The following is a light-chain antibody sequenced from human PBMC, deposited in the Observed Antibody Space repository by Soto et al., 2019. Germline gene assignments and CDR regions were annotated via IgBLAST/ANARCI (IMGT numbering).Light chain of an antibody. Sequence: DTQRTQSPSTLSASVADRVTITCRPTQIIVASLAWYQQKPGKGPKLLIYDASTLETGVPTRFSGSGSGTEFTVTISSLQPDDFASYYCQQYTSYPYTFGQGTKLMI. J-gene: IGKJ2*01. V-gene: IGKV1-5*01. CDR2: DAS. CDR3: QQYTSYPYT. CDR1: QIIVAS.